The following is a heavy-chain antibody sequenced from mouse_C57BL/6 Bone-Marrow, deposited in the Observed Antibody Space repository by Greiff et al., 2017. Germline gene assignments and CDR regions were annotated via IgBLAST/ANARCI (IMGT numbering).Heavy chain of an antibody. D-gene: IGHD1-1*01. CDR1: GYSFTDYN. J-gene: IGHJ1*03. CDR3: ARYYGSSYGYFDV. Sequence: VQLKESGPELVKPGASVKISCKASGYSFTDYNMNWVKQSNGKSLEWIGVINPNYGTTSYNQKFKGKATLTVDQSSSTASMQLNSLTSEDSAVYYCARYYGSSYGYFDVWGTGTTVTVSS. CDR2: INPNYGTT. V-gene: IGHV1-39*01.